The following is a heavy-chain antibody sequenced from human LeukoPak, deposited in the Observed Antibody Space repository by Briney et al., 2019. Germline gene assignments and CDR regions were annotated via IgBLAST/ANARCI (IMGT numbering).Heavy chain of an antibody. CDR3: ARALQVGAIHYFDY. J-gene: IGHJ4*02. CDR2: LSPNNGGT. V-gene: IGHV1-2*02. Sequence: ASVKVSCKASGYTFIDHYVHWVRQAPGQGLEWMGWLSPNNGGTKYAQNFQDRVAMTRDTSISTASMALSSLTSDDAAVYYCARALQVGAIHYFDYWGQGTLVTVSS. CDR1: GYTFIDHY. D-gene: IGHD1-26*01.